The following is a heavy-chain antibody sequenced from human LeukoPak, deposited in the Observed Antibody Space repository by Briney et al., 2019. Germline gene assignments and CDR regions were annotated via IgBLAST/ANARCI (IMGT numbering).Heavy chain of an antibody. J-gene: IGHJ4*01. V-gene: IGHV4-30-4*01. CDR1: GGSISSGDYY. Sequence: PSQTLSLTCTVSGGSISSGDYYWSWIRQPPGKGLEWIGYIYNSGITYYNPSLKSRVTISGDTYKNQFSLKLSSVTAADTAVYYCARDRSGYDQLDYWGQGTLVTVSS. CDR3: ARDRSGYDQLDY. D-gene: IGHD5-12*01. CDR2: IYNSGIT.